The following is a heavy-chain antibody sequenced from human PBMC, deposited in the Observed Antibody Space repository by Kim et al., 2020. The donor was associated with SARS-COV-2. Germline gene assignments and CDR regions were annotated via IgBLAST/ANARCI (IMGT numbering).Heavy chain of an antibody. J-gene: IGHJ4*02. CDR2: INTNTGNP. D-gene: IGHD3-10*01. CDR3: ARETYLYPAFDY. CDR1: GYTFTSYA. V-gene: IGHV7-4-1*02. Sequence: ASVKVSCKASGYTFTSYAMNWVRQAPGQGLEWMGWINTNTGNPTYAQGFTGRFVFSLDTPVSTAYLQISSLKAEDTAVYYCARETYLYPAFDYWGQGTLVTVSS.